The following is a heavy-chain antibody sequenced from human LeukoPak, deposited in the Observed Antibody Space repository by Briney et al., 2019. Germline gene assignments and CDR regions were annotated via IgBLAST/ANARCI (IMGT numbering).Heavy chain of an antibody. CDR3: ARDRYDSSVGGMDV. CDR1: GFTLSTYS. D-gene: IGHD6-6*01. CDR2: ISSSGKYV. V-gene: IGHV3-21*06. J-gene: IGHJ6*02. Sequence: GGSLRLSCVASGFTLSTYSMNWVRQAPGKGLEWVSSISSSGKYVYYGDSVKGRFTLSRDDAKNELYLQMNSLRAGDTALYYCARDRYDSSVGGMDVWGQGTTVTVSS.